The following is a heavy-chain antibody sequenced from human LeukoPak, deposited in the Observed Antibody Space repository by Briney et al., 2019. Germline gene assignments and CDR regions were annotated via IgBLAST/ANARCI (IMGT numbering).Heavy chain of an antibody. V-gene: IGHV4-4*02. CDR3: ASRDSSVAGQYFDH. CDR1: GGSVSRSNW. CDR2: IYHSGST. Sequence: SETLSLTCAVSGGSVSRSNWWSCVRQPPGKGLEWIGEIYHSGSTNYNPSLKSRVTISIDKSKNQFSLRLSSVTAADTAVYYCASRDSSVAGQYFDHWGQGTLVTVSS. J-gene: IGHJ4*02. D-gene: IGHD6-19*01.